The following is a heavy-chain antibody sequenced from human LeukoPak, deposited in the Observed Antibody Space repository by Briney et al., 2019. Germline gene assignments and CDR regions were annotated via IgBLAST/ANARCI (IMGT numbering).Heavy chain of an antibody. J-gene: IGHJ3*02. CDR1: GFTFSSYW. D-gene: IGHD6-19*01. CDR2: IKQDGSEK. Sequence: GGSLRLSCAASGFTFSSYWMSWVRQAPGKGLEWVANIKQDGSEKYYMDSVKGRFTISRDNAKNSLYLQMNSLRAEDTAVYYCARDRSEWLVRVAFDIWGQGTMVTVSS. V-gene: IGHV3-7*01. CDR3: ARDRSEWLVRVAFDI.